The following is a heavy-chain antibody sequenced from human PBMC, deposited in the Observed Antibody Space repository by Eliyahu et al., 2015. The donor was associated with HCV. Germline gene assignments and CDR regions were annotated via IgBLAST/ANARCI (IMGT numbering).Heavy chain of an antibody. V-gene: IGHV3-15*07. CDR3: TTDEGGSAF. D-gene: IGHD3-16*01. CDR2: IRSNSAGGTT. J-gene: IGHJ4*02. Sequence: EVRLVESGGALVKPGGSFRIACAVSDFTFNNAWMNWVRQAPGKGLGWVGRIRSNSAGGTTDYAAPVKGRFTISRDDSKNTLYVQMNSLKPEDTAVYYCTTDEGGSAFWGQGTLVTVSS. CDR1: DFTFNNAW.